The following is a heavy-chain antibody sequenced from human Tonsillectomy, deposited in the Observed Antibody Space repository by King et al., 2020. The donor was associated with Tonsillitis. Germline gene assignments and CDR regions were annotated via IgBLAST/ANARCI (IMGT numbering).Heavy chain of an antibody. CDR2: IYYSGST. V-gene: IGHV4-30-4*01. J-gene: IGHJ3*01. Sequence: QLQESGPGLVKPSQTLSLTCTVSGGSISSGDYYWSWIRQPPGKGLEWIGYIYYSGSTYYNPSLKTRVTISVDTSKNQFSLMLTSVTAADTAVYYCARGGEVSVAGAFDFWGQGTMVTVSS. CDR3: ARGGEVSVAGAFDF. D-gene: IGHD3-10*01. CDR1: GGSISSGDYY.